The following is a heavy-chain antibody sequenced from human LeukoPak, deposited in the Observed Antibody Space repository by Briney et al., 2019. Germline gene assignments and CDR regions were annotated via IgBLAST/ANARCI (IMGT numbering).Heavy chain of an antibody. Sequence: SETLSLTCTVSGGSISSGSYYWSWIRQPAGTGLEWIGRIYTSGSTNYNPSLKSRVTISVDTSKNQFSLKLSSVTAADTAVYYCARDLPIRGYDFYYYYMDVWGKGTTVTISS. CDR1: GGSISSGSYY. J-gene: IGHJ6*03. D-gene: IGHD5-12*01. V-gene: IGHV4-61*02. CDR2: IYTSGST. CDR3: ARDLPIRGYDFYYYYMDV.